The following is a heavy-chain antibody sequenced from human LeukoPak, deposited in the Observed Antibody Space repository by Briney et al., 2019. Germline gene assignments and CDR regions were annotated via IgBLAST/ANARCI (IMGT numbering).Heavy chain of an antibody. J-gene: IGHJ3*02. V-gene: IGHV4-59*01. CDR3: ARFGVGAIAFDI. Sequence: SETLSLTCTVSGGSISSYYWSWIRQPPGKGLEWIGYIYYSGSTNYNPSLKSRVTISVDTSKNQFSLKLSSVTAADTAVYYCARFGVGAIAFDIWGQGTMVTVSS. CDR2: IYYSGST. D-gene: IGHD1-26*01. CDR1: GGSISSYY.